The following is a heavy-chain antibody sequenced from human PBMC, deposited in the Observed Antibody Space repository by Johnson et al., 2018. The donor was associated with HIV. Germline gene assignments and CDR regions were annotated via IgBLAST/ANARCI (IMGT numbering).Heavy chain of an antibody. Sequence: QMQLVESGGGVVRPGGSLRLSCAASGFSFSDYYMSWIRQAPGKGLEWVSYISSSGSTIYYAESVKGRVSISRDNAKNSLYLQMNSLRAEDTAVYYCARWWPYDILTGGNAFDIWGQGTMVTVSS. D-gene: IGHD3-9*01. CDR1: GFSFSDYY. V-gene: IGHV3-11*04. CDR2: ISSSGSTI. J-gene: IGHJ3*02. CDR3: ARWWPYDILTGGNAFDI.